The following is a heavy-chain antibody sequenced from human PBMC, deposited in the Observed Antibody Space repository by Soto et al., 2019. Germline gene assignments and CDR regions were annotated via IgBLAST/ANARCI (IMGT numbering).Heavy chain of an antibody. J-gene: IGHJ6*02. Sequence: GGDLRLSRAASGFTFSSYAMSWVRQAPGKGLEGVSAIRGRGGSTYYAESVKGRITISRDNSKNTLDLQRKSRRDEETGGYDDAKDLQRISIFGVDHFYYYGMDLWGQGTTVTVSS. D-gene: IGHD3-3*01. CDR2: IRGRGGST. CDR1: GFTFSSYA. V-gene: IGHV3-23*01. CDR3: AKDLQRISIFGVDHFYYYGMDL.